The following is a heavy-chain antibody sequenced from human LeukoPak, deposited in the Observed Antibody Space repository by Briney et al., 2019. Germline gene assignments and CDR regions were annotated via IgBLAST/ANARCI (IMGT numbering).Heavy chain of an antibody. J-gene: IGHJ4*02. CDR1: GFTFSSYA. V-gene: IGHV3-30*04. D-gene: IGHD3-9*01. Sequence: GGSLRLSCAASGFTFSSYAMHWVRRAPGKGLEWVAVISYDGSNKYYADSVKGRFTISRDNSKNTLYLRMNSLRAEDTAVYYCARDQSRYFDWLFMGIDYWGQGTLVTVSS. CDR3: ARDQSRYFDWLFMGIDY. CDR2: ISYDGSNK.